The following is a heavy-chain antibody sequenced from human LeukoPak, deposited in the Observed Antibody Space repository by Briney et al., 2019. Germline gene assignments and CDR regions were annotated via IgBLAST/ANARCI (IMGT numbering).Heavy chain of an antibody. CDR1: GGSISSYF. J-gene: IGHJ4*02. V-gene: IGHV4-4*07. D-gene: IGHD2-15*01. CDR2: IYSSGST. CDR3: ARDGNGSRAFDF. Sequence: PSETLSLTCTVSGGSISSYFRSWIRQPAGKGLEWIGRIYSSGSTNYNPSLKSRVTISVDKSSNQFSLNLTSVTAADTAVYYCARDGNGSRAFDFWGQGTLVTVFS.